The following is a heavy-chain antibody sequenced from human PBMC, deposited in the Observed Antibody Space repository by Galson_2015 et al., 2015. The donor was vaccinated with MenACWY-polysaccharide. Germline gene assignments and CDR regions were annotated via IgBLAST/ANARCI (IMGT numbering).Heavy chain of an antibody. CDR2: ISLDGRNT. D-gene: IGHD1-1*01. Sequence: SLRLSCAASGFTFTSYTMSWIRQAPGKGPEWVTVISLDGRNTYYADPVKGRFTISRDNSKNTLCLQMHDLRAEDTAVYYCVKAHETSGWNRGPGYWGQGTLVTVSS. CDR1: GFTFTSYT. V-gene: IGHV3-23*01. CDR3: VKAHETSGWNRGPGY. J-gene: IGHJ4*02.